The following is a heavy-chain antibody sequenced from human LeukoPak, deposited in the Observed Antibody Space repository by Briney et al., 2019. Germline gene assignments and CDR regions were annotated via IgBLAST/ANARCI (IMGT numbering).Heavy chain of an antibody. CDR3: AKDRYSGSYNFDY. V-gene: IGHV3-23*01. D-gene: IGHD1-26*01. J-gene: IGHJ4*02. CDR2: ISGSGGST. Sequence: GGSPRLSCAASGFTFSNYGMSWVRQAPGKGLEWVSAISGSGGSTYYADSVKGRFTISRDNSKNTLYLQMNSLRAEDTAVYYCAKDRYSGSYNFDYWGQGTLVTVSS. CDR1: GFTFSNYG.